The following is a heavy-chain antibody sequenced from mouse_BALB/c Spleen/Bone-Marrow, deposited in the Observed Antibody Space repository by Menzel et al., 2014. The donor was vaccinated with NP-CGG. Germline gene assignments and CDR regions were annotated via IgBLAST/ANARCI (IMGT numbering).Heavy chain of an antibody. CDR1: GYTFTTYW. D-gene: IGHD1-3*01. CDR2: VDPSDGYT. CDR3: ARGGDNFAWFAY. V-gene: IGHV1-69*02. J-gene: IGHJ3*01. Sequence: VQLVESGDDLVKPGASVKLSCKASGYTFTTYWMHWVKQRPGHGLEWIGQVDPSDGYTNYSQMFKGKATLTVDKSSSTAYMQLSSLSSEDSAVYYCARGGDNFAWFAYWGQGTLVTVSA.